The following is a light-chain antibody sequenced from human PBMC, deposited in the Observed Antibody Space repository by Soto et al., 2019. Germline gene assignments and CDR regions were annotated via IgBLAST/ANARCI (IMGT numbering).Light chain of an antibody. CDR2: EVN. CDR1: GSDVGDSSH. CDR3: CLSPGSLTWL. J-gene: IGLJ3*02. V-gene: IGLV2-11*01. Sequence: QSALTQPRSVSGSPGQSVTISCTATGSDVGDSSHVSWYQLHPGKAPKLMIYEVNNRPSGVPDRFSDSKSGSTASLTISGLQAEDEAEYYCCLSPGSLTWLFGGGTKLTVL.